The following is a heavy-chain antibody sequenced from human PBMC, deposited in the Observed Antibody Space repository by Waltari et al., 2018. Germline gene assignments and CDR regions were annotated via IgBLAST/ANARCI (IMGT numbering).Heavy chain of an antibody. J-gene: IGHJ6*02. Sequence: TCVVSADSIRSNKWWTWVRQPPGKGLEWIGEIYQSGSTTYNPSLKGRVTMSIDMSKKQLSLRLTSVTTADTAMYYCARYEDLYGMDVWGQGTTVTVSS. CDR1: ADSIRSNKW. CDR3: ARYEDLYGMDV. CDR2: IYQSGST. V-gene: IGHV4-4*02. D-gene: IGHD2-15*01.